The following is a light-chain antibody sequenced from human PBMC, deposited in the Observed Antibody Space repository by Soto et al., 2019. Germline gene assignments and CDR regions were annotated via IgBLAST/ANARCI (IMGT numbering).Light chain of an antibody. CDR2: DLT. Sequence: QSALTQPASVSGSPGQSITISCSGSSGDIGGHKYVSWYQQHPGKAPKLIIYDLTNRPSGVSNRFSGSKSGNTASLTISGLQAEDEADYYCTSYTPSLYVFGSGTKLTVL. J-gene: IGLJ1*01. CDR3: TSYTPSLYV. CDR1: SGDIGGHKY. V-gene: IGLV2-14*01.